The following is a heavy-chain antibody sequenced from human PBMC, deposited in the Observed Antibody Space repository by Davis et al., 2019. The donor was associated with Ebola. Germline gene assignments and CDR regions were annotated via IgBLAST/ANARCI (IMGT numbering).Heavy chain of an antibody. D-gene: IGHD6-13*01. V-gene: IGHV3-23*01. Sequence: GESLKISCAASGFTFSSYAMSWVRQAPGKGLEWVSAISGSGGNTYYADSVKGRFTISRDNSKNTLYLQMNSLRAEDTAVYYCAKDGRGAAAGTNYWGQGTLVTVSS. CDR2: ISGSGGNT. CDR3: AKDGRGAAAGTNY. J-gene: IGHJ4*02. CDR1: GFTFSSYA.